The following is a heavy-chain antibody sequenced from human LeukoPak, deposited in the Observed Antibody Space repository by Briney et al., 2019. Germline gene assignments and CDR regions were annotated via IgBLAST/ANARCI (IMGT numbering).Heavy chain of an antibody. V-gene: IGHV4-59*02. J-gene: IGHJ4*02. D-gene: IGHD1-1*01. CDR2: IFYTGST. CDR1: GGSVDTYY. Sequence: PSETLSLTCIVSGGSVDTYYWSWIRQPPGKGLEWIGYIFYTGSTNYNPSLKSRVTISIDRSKNQVSLKLSSVIAADTAIYYCARDSGFGEPFDYWGQGALVTVSS. CDR3: ARDSGFGEPFDY.